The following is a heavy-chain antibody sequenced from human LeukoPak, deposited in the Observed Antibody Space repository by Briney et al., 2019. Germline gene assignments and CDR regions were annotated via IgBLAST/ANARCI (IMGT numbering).Heavy chain of an antibody. CDR2: ISSSGSTK. Sequence: GGSLRLSCAASGISFSDYYMSWIRQAPGKGLGWVSYISSSGSTKYYADSVKGRFTISRDNAKNSLYLQMKSLRAEDTAVYYCASPARANAFDLWGRGTMVTVSS. CDR3: ASPARANAFDL. J-gene: IGHJ3*01. CDR1: GISFSDYY. V-gene: IGHV3-11*01.